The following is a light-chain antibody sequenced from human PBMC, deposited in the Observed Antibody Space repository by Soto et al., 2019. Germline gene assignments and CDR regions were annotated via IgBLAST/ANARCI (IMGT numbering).Light chain of an antibody. CDR3: QQRSNWPPIT. V-gene: IGKV3-11*01. J-gene: IGKJ5*01. CDR2: DAS. Sequence: EIVLVQSPATLALSPGERATLSCGASQSVSSYLAWYQQKPGQAPRLLIYDASNRATGIPARFSGSGSGTDFTLTISSLEPEDFAVYYCQQRSNWPPITFGQGTRLEI. CDR1: QSVSSY.